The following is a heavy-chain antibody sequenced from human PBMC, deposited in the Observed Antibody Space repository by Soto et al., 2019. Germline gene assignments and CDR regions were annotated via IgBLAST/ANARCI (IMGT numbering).Heavy chain of an antibody. D-gene: IGHD3-10*01. CDR3: ARRSPRLWLGDGPDY. CDR1: AGSISSSISY. Sequence: SETLRLTGTVAAGSISSSISYWGWIRQPPGGGLAWIGSIYYNGNTYYNPSPESRVTISVDTSKNQFPLKLSAVTAADTAVYSCARRSPRLWLGDGPDYWGLGSLVT. CDR2: IYYNGNT. V-gene: IGHV4-39*01. J-gene: IGHJ4*02.